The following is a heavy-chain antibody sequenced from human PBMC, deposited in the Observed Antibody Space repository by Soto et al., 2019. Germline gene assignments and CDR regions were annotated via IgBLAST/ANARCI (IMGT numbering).Heavy chain of an antibody. CDR1: GFTFSSYA. J-gene: IGHJ5*02. Sequence: GGSLRLSCAASGFTFSSYAMSWVRQAPGKGLEWVSAISGSGGSTYYADSVKGRFTISRDNSKNTLYLQMNSLRAEDTAVYYCAKDLELASPGKNWFAPWGQGTLVTVSS. CDR2: ISGSGGST. V-gene: IGHV3-23*01. CDR3: AKDLELASPGKNWFAP. D-gene: IGHD3-10*01.